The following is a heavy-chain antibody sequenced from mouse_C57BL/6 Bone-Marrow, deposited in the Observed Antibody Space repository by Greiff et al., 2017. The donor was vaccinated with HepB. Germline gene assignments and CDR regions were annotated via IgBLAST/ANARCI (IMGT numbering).Heavy chain of an antibody. Sequence: QVQLKQPGAELVKPGASVKLSCKASGYTFTSYWMHWVKQRPGRGLEWIGRIDPNSGGTKYNEKFKSKATLTVDKPSSTAYMQLSSLTSEDSAVYYCARWRLRRGDYAMDYWGQGTSVTVSS. J-gene: IGHJ4*01. D-gene: IGHD2-4*01. CDR3: ARWRLRRGDYAMDY. CDR1: GYTFTSYW. V-gene: IGHV1-72*01. CDR2: IDPNSGGT.